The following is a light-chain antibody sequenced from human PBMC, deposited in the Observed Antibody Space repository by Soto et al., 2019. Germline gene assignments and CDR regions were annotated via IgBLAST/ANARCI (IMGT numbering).Light chain of an antibody. Sequence: IGLTQSPSTLSVSPGESATLSCRASQSVSSNLAWHQQRPGQAPRLLIYGASNRATGIPERFSGSGSGTDFTLTISRLQPQDSAMYYCQQYVISVTLGQGTRLEI. V-gene: IGKV3D-15*01. CDR3: QQYVISVT. CDR2: GAS. CDR1: QSVSSN. J-gene: IGKJ5*01.